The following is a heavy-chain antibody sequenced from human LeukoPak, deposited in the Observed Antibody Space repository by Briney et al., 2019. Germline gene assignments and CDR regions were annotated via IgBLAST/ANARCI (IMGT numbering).Heavy chain of an antibody. CDR3: AKGYYDSSGYLGY. CDR2: IRYDGSNK. CDR1: GFTFSSYG. D-gene: IGHD3-22*01. J-gene: IGHJ4*02. Sequence: GGSLRLSCAASGFTFSSYGMHWVRQAPGKGLEWVAFIRYDGSNKYYADSVKGRFTISRDNSENTLYLQMNSLRAEDTAVYYCAKGYYDSSGYLGYWGQGTLVTVSS. V-gene: IGHV3-30*02.